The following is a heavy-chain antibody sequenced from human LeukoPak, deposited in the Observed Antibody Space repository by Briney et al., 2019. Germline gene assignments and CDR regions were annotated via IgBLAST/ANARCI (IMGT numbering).Heavy chain of an antibody. Sequence: GGSLRLSCAASRFTLSTYWMSWVRQAPGKGLEWVAHIKQDGSQEYYVDSVKGRFTISRDSAKNSLYLQMNSLRAEDTAVYYCARGVPYDSWSGPHYSDYWGHGTLVTVSS. D-gene: IGHD3-3*01. J-gene: IGHJ4*01. CDR3: ARGVPYDSWSGPHYSDY. CDR1: RFTLSTYW. CDR2: IKQDGSQE. V-gene: IGHV3-7*01.